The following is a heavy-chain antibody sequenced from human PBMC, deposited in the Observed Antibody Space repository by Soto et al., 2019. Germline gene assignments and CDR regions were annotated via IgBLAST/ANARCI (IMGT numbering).Heavy chain of an antibody. Sequence: ASAKVSCTASGGTFISYTISWVRQAPGQGLEWMGIINPSGGSTSYAQKFQGRVTMTRDTSTSTVYMELSSLRSEDTAVYYCASLDYYGSGSYHDAFDIWGQGTMVTVSS. D-gene: IGHD3-10*01. CDR3: ASLDYYGSGSYHDAFDI. CDR2: INPSGGST. V-gene: IGHV1-46*03. J-gene: IGHJ3*02. CDR1: GGTFISYT.